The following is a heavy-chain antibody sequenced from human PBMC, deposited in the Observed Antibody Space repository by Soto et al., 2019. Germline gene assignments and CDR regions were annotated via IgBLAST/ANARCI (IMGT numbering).Heavy chain of an antibody. V-gene: IGHV3-48*02. Sequence: HPGGSLRLSCAVSGFSLTSCSMTWVRQVPGKGLEWVSYISPSGATIHYADSVRGRFTISRDHATNSLYLQMNSLRDEDTAVYYCTXDGLPNNVLIPVEGRYVWGQGTTVSVSS. CDR2: ISPSGATI. CDR3: TXDGLPNNVLIPVEGRYV. D-gene: IGHD3-3*01. J-gene: IGHJ6*02. CDR1: GFSLTSCS.